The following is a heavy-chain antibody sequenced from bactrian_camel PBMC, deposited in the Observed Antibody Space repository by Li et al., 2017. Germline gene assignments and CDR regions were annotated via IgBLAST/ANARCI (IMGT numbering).Heavy chain of an antibody. CDR1: GFTFSDDN. CDR3: TIWGGD. V-gene: IGHV3S6*01. CDR2: ITSDGSEV. D-gene: IGHD5*01. Sequence: HVQLVESGGGLVQPGGSLRLSRVASGFTFSDDNMTWVRQAPGKGLEWVSGITSDGSEVYYADSVKGRFTISRDNAKNTMYLQTNNLKSEDTALYYCTIWGGDWGQGTQVTVS. J-gene: IGHJ4*01.